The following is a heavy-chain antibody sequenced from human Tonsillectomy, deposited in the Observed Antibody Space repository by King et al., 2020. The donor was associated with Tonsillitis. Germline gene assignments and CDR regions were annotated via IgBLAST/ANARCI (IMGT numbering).Heavy chain of an antibody. D-gene: IGHD3-16*01. Sequence: VQLVESGAEVKKPGASVKVSCKASGYTFTGSYMHWVRQAPGQGLEWMGWINPNSGGTNYGQKFQGRVTMTRDTSISTVYMELSRLRSDDTAVYYCAREPSSPRGRASLGYWGQGTLVTVSS. J-gene: IGHJ4*02. CDR1: GYTFTGSY. CDR2: INPNSGGT. CDR3: AREPSSPRGRASLGY. V-gene: IGHV1-2*02.